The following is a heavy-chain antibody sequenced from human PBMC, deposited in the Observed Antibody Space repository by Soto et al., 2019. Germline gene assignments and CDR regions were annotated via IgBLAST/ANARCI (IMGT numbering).Heavy chain of an antibody. V-gene: IGHV1-69*02. CDR1: GGTFNSHN. Sequence: QVQLVQSGAKVKRPGSSVKVSCKASGGTFNSHNINWVRQAPGQGLEWVGRVVPLLGIESHPQKFKDRHTIAAATHEGSVFRELSNLRSENTAVYSGMSDRPGKDLVPVARRHFDLWGPGNRLTVCS. CDR2: VVPLLGIE. D-gene: IGHD6-19*01. CDR3: MSDRPGKDLVPVARRHFDL. J-gene: IGHJ4*02.